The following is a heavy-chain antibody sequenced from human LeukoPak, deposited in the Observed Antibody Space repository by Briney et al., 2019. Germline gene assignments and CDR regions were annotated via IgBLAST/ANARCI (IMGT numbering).Heavy chain of an antibody. D-gene: IGHD3-16*01. CDR2: IKQDGNDK. Sequence: GGSLRLSCAASGFTFSNYWMSWVRQAPGKGLEWVATIKQDGNDKYYVDSVEGRFTISRDNAKNSLYLQMNSLRDEDTAVYYCARALWLDYWGQGTLVTVSS. J-gene: IGHJ4*02. V-gene: IGHV3-7*02. CDR1: GFTFSNYW. CDR3: ARALWLDY.